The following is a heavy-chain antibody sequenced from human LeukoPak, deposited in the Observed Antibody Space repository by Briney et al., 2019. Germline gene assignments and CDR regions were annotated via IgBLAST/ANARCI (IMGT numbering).Heavy chain of an antibody. CDR1: GFTFSASP. V-gene: IGHV3-73*01. CDR3: TREGCGATSCYTNDY. Sequence: GGSLRLSCAASGFTFSASPMHWVRQASGKGLEWVGRITGTHATAYSATVKGGFTISRDDSKYTTYLQMNSLETEDTAVYYCTREGCGATSCYTNDYWGQGTLVTVSS. J-gene: IGHJ4*02. CDR2: ITGTHAT. D-gene: IGHD2-2*02.